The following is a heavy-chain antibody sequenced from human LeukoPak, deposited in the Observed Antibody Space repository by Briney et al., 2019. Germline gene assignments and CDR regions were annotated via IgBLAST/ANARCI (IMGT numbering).Heavy chain of an antibody. CDR2: IRFDGSNK. CDR3: ARDYYDSSGYYYFDY. J-gene: IGHJ4*02. CDR1: GFTFSNYG. V-gene: IGHV3-30*02. D-gene: IGHD3-22*01. Sequence: PGGSLRLSCAASGFTFSNYGMHWVRQAPGKGLEWVAFIRFDGSNKYYADSVKGRFTISRDNSKNTLYLQMTSLRAEDTAVYYCARDYYDSSGYYYFDYWGQGTLVTVSS.